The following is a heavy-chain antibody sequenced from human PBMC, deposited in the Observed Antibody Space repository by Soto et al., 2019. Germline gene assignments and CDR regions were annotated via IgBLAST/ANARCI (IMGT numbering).Heavy chain of an antibody. J-gene: IGHJ4*02. CDR1: GFTFSSYS. Sequence: GGSLRLSCAASGFTFSSYSMNWVRQAPGKGLEWVSSISSSSSYIYYADSVKGRFTISRDNAKNSLYLQMNSLRAEDTAVYYCARYPSSSWPTDLDYWGQGTLVTVSS. D-gene: IGHD6-13*01. V-gene: IGHV3-21*01. CDR2: ISSSSSYI. CDR3: ARYPSSSWPTDLDY.